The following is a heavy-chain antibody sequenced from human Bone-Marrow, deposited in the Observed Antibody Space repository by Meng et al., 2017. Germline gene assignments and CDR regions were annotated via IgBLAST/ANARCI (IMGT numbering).Heavy chain of an antibody. D-gene: IGHD3-22*01. V-gene: IGHV5-51*01. CDR3: ARPYYYDSSGDYGWYYVDY. J-gene: IGHJ4*02. Sequence: GESLKISCKGSGYSFTSYCIGWVRQMPGKGLEWMGIIYPGDSDTRYSPSFQGQFTISDDKSISTAYLQWSSLKASDTAMYYCARPYYYDSSGDYGWYYVDYWGQGTLVTVSS. CDR1: GYSFTSYC. CDR2: IYPGDSDT.